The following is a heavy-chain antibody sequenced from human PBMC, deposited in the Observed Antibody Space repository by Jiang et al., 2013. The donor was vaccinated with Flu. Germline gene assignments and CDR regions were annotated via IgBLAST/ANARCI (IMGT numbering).Heavy chain of an antibody. CDR3: ARVPSNNYDILTGYSYYFDY. CDR2: IYYSGST. Sequence: LLKPSETLSLTCTVSGGSISSYYWSWIRQPPGKGLEWIGYIYYSGSTNYNPSLKSRVTISVDTSKNQFSLKLSSVTAADTAVYYCARVPSNNYDILTGYSYYFDYWGQGTLVTVSS. CDR1: GGSISSYY. J-gene: IGHJ4*02. D-gene: IGHD3-9*01. V-gene: IGHV4-59*01.